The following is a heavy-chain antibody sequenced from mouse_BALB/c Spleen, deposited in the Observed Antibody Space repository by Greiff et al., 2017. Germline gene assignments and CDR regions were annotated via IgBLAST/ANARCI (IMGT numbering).Heavy chain of an antibody. Sequence: EVQLVETGGGLVQPKGSLKLSCAASGFTFNTNAMNWVRQAPGKGLEWVARIRSKSNNYATYYADSVKDRFTISRDDSQSMLYLQMNNLKTEDTAMYYCVRGWSYAMDYWGQGTSVTVSS. D-gene: IGHD2-3*01. V-gene: IGHV10S3*01. CDR3: VRGWSYAMDY. J-gene: IGHJ4*01. CDR2: IRSKSNNYAT. CDR1: GFTFNTNA.